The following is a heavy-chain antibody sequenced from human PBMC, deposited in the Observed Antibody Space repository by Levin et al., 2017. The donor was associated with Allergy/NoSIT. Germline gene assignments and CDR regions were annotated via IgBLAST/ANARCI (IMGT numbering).Heavy chain of an antibody. J-gene: IGHJ4*02. CDR1: GGSISSYY. Sequence: SQTLSLTCTVSGGSISSYYWSWIRQSPEKGLEWIGYIYYNGNTKYNPSLKSRVTISVDTLKNQFSLKLTSVTAADTAVYYCARFGYSGHNGPWFLESWGQGTLVTVSS. D-gene: IGHD1-26*01. V-gene: IGHV4-59*08. CDR3: ARFGYSGHNGPWFLES. CDR2: IYYNGNT.